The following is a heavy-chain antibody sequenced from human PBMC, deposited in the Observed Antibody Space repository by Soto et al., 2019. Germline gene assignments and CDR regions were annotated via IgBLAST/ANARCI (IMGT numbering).Heavy chain of an antibody. CDR2: ISSSSSYI. CDR1: GFTFSSYS. V-gene: IGHV3-21*01. Sequence: EVQLVESGGGLVKPGGSLRLSCAASGFTFSSYSMNWVRQAPGKGLEWVSSISSSSSYIYYADSVKGRFTISRDNAKNSLYLQMNSLRAEDTAVYYCARAPYSSSSPFDYWGQGTLVTVSS. CDR3: ARAPYSSSSPFDY. J-gene: IGHJ4*02. D-gene: IGHD6-6*01.